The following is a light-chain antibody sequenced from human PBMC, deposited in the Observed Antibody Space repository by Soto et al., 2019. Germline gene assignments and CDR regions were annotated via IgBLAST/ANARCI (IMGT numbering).Light chain of an antibody. CDR1: RGDVVGYNY. CDR2: EVS. J-gene: IGLJ1*01. V-gene: IGLV2-14*01. CDR3: SSYTSRSPPYV. Sequence: VLTHRACGLGSPVQSGLISCTGTRGDVVGYNYVSWYQQHPGKAPNLMIYEVSNRPSGVSNRFSGSKAGKTASLTISGLQAEDEADYYCSSYTSRSPPYVFGTGTQVTGL.